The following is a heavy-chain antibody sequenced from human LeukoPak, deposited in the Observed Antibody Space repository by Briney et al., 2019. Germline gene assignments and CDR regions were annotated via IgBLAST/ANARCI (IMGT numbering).Heavy chain of an antibody. Sequence: GGSLRLSCAASGFTFSDYYMSWIRQAPGKGMEWVSYISSSGSTIYYADSVKGRSTISRDNAKNSLYLQMNSLRAEDTAVYYCARSVTTLNWFDPWGQGTLVTVSS. CDR1: GFTFSDYY. CDR2: ISSSGSTI. D-gene: IGHD4-17*01. J-gene: IGHJ5*02. CDR3: ARSVTTLNWFDP. V-gene: IGHV3-11*01.